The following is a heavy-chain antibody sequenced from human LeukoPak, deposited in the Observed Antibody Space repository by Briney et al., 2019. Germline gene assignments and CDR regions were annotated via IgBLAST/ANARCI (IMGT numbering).Heavy chain of an antibody. CDR1: GGSISSYY. V-gene: IGHV4-59*12. J-gene: IGHJ4*02. Sequence: PSETLSLTCTVSGGSISSYYWSWIRQPPGKGLEWIGYIYHSGSTYYNPSLKSRVTISVDRSKNQFSLKLSSVTAADTAVYYCARSHTIFGVVINYFDYWGQGTLVTVSS. D-gene: IGHD3-3*01. CDR3: ARSHTIFGVVINYFDY. CDR2: IYHSGST.